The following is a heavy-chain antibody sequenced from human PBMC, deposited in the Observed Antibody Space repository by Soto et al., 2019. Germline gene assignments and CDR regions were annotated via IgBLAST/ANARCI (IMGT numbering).Heavy chain of an antibody. Sequence: PGGSLRLSCAASRFTFSTYEMHWVRQAPGKGLEWVSCISSSGSSVYYADSVKGRFTISRDNSRNSLYLQMNSLGDEDTALYYCVRYCSSTLCNGVATRTFDYWGQGALVTVSS. CDR3: VRYCSSTLCNGVATRTFDY. J-gene: IGHJ4*02. CDR2: ISSSGSSV. D-gene: IGHD5-12*01. CDR1: RFTFSTYE. V-gene: IGHV3-48*03.